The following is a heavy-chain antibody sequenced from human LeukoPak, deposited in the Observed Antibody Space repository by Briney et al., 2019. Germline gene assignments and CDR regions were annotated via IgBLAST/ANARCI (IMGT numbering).Heavy chain of an antibody. V-gene: IGHV3-53*01. J-gene: IGHJ6*03. CDR3: ARGKAALMDV. CDR2: IYSGGST. Sequence: PGGSLRLSCAASGFTVSSNYMSWVRQAPGKGLEWVSVIYSGGSTYYADSVKGRFTISRDNAKNSLYLQMNSLGGDDTALYYCARGKAALMDVWGKGTTVTVSS. CDR1: GFTVSSNY. D-gene: IGHD6-13*01.